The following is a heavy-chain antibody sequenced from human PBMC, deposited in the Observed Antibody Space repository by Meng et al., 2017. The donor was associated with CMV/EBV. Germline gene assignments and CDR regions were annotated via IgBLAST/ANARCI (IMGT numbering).Heavy chain of an antibody. V-gene: IGHV1-2*02. Sequence: ASVMVSCKASGYTCTGYYMHWVRQAPGQGLEWMGWINPNSGGTNYAQKFQGRVTMTRDTSIRTAYMELSRLRSDDTAVYYCASGCSSTSCYDYWGQGTLVTVSS. D-gene: IGHD2-2*01. CDR3: ASGCSSTSCYDY. J-gene: IGHJ4*02. CDR2: INPNSGGT. CDR1: GYTCTGYY.